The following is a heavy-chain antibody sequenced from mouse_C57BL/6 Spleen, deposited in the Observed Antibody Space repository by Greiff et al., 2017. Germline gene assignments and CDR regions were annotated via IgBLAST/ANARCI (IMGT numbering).Heavy chain of an antibody. CDR2: ISNDGSN. J-gene: IGHJ3*01. Sequence: EVKLQESGPGLVKPSQSLSLTCSVTGYSITSGYYWNWIRPFPGNKLEWMGYISNDGSNKHNPSPKNRISITRYTSKNLFFLKLNSVTTEDTATYYFARRDNLAWFAYWGQGTLVTVSA. CDR1: GYSITSGYY. V-gene: IGHV3-6*01. CDR3: ARRDNLAWFAY.